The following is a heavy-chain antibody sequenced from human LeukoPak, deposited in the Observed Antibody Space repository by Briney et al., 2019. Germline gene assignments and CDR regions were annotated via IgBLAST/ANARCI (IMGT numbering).Heavy chain of an antibody. D-gene: IGHD3-3*01. Sequence: ESSETLSLTCTVSGGSISSSSYYWGWIRQPPGKGLEWIGSIYYSGSTYYNPSLKSRVTISVDTSKNQFSLKLSSVTAADTAVYYCARSTYYDFWSGSEGDAFDIWGQGTMVTVSS. CDR2: IYYSGST. CDR1: GGSISSSSYY. CDR3: ARSTYYDFWSGSEGDAFDI. J-gene: IGHJ3*02. V-gene: IGHV4-39*07.